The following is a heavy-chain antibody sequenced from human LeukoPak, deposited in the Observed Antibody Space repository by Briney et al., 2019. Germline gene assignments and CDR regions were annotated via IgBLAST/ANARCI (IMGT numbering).Heavy chain of an antibody. CDR3: ARANRHYDRIYYMDV. J-gene: IGHJ6*03. Sequence: GGSLRLSCAASGFTFSSYSMNCVRQPPGKGLEWVSSISSSSSYIYSADSVKGRFTISRDNDKISLYLQMNSPRAEDTAVYYCARANRHYDRIYYMDVWGKGTTVTVSS. D-gene: IGHD3-3*01. CDR2: ISSSSSYI. V-gene: IGHV3-21*01. CDR1: GFTFSSYS.